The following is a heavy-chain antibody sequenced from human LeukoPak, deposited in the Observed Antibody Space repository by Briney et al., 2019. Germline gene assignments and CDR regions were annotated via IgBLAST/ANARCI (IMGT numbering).Heavy chain of an antibody. D-gene: IGHD3-10*01. V-gene: IGHV1-2*02. Sequence: ASVKVSCKASGYTFTGYYMHWVRQAPGQGLEWMGWINPNSGGTNYAQKFQGRVTMTRDTSISTAYMELSRLRSDHTAVYYCARARKLLWFRELGPNWFDPWGQGTLVTVSS. CDR2: INPNSGGT. J-gene: IGHJ5*02. CDR3: ARARKLLWFRELGPNWFDP. CDR1: GYTFTGYY.